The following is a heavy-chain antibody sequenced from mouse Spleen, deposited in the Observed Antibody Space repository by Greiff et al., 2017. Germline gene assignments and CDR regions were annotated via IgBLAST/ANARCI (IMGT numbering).Heavy chain of an antibody. CDR2: IDPFNGGT. Sequence: EVQGVESGPELMKPGASVKISCKASGYSFTSYYMHWVKQSHGKSLEWIGYIDPFNGGTSYNQKFKGKATLTVDKSSSTAYMHLSSLTSEDSAVYYCASYGYDLYAMDYWGQGTSVTVSS. CDR3: ASYGYDLYAMDY. D-gene: IGHD2-2*01. CDR1: GYSFTSYY. V-gene: IGHV1S135*01. J-gene: IGHJ4*01.